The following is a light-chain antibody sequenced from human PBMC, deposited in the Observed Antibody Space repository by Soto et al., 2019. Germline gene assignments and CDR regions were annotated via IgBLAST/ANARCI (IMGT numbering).Light chain of an antibody. J-gene: IGLJ1*01. CDR2: EVT. CDR1: ASDIGRYNY. V-gene: IGLV2-8*02. Sequence: QSALTQPPSASRSPGQSVTISCIGTASDIGRYNYVSWYQHHPGKAPKLIIYEVTKRPSGVPDRFSGSKSGNTASLTVSGLQADDEADYYCNSYVGSNNYVFGTGTKVT. CDR3: NSYVGSNNYV.